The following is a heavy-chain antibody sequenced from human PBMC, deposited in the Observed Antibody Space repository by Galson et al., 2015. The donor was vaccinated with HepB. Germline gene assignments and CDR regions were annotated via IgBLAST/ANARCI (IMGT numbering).Heavy chain of an antibody. D-gene: IGHD7-27*01. CDR3: TRSRKLGMNFDY. Sequence: PALVKPTQTLTLTCTFSGFSLSASGVAVGWIRQPPGKALEWLGVIYWNDHKRYSPSLKGRLTISKDTSKNQVLLTMTNMDPVDTGTYFCTRSRKLGMNFDYWGQGTLVTVSS. CDR2: IYWNDHK. J-gene: IGHJ4*02. V-gene: IGHV2-5*01. CDR1: GFSLSASGVA.